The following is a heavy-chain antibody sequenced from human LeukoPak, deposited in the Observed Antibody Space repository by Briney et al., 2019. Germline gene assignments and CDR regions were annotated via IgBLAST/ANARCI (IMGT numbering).Heavy chain of an antibody. D-gene: IGHD6-19*01. CDR3: AKDRLSSGWYLDY. CDR2: ISGSGGST. J-gene: IGHJ4*02. Sequence: GGSLRLSCAASGFTFSTYSMNWVRQAPGKGLEWVSAISGSGGSTYYADSVKGRFTISRDNSKNTLYLQMNSLRAEDTAVYYCAKDRLSSGWYLDYWGQGTLVTVSS. CDR1: GFTFSTYS. V-gene: IGHV3-23*01.